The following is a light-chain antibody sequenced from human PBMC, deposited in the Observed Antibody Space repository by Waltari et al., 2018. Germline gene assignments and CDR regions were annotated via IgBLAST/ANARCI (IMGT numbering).Light chain of an antibody. V-gene: IGKV3-20*01. CDR3: QKYERLPAT. CDR1: QSIGRS. Sequence: EIVLTQSPGTLSLSRGERATLSCRASQSIGRSLVWYQQKPGQAPRLLIYDVSRRATGIPDRFSGSGYGTDFSLTISRLEPEDFAVYYCQKYERLPATFGQGTTVEIK. J-gene: IGKJ1*01. CDR2: DVS.